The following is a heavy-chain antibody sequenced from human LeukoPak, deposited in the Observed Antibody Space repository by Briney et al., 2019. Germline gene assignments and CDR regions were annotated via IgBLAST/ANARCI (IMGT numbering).Heavy chain of an antibody. CDR2: ISSSGSTI. Sequence: GGSLRLSCAASGFTFAEYTMHWVRQAPGKGLEWVSYISSSGSTIYYADSVKGRFTISRDNAKNSLYLQMNSLRAEDTAVYYCARDPYYYDSSDTGMDVWGQGTTVTVSS. D-gene: IGHD3-22*01. CDR1: GFTFAEYT. CDR3: ARDPYYYDSSDTGMDV. J-gene: IGHJ6*02. V-gene: IGHV3-48*04.